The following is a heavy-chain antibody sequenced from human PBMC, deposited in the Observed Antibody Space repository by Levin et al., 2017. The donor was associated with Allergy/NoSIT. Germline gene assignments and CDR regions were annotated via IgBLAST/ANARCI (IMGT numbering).Heavy chain of an antibody. CDR3: ARAFYIPDV. D-gene: IGHD3-3*02. CDR1: GFTVSHNY. Sequence: GGSLRLSCAASGFTVSHNYMNWVRQAPGKGLEWVSLISNGGTTYYSDSVKGRFTISRDDSNNTLCLQMNNLRAEDTAVYYCARAFYIPDVWGQGTTVTVSS. CDR2: ISNGGTT. J-gene: IGHJ6*02. V-gene: IGHV3-53*01.